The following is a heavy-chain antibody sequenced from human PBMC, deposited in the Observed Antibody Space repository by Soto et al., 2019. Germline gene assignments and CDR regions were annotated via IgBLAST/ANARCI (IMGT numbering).Heavy chain of an antibody. CDR1: GFTFSMFA. V-gene: IGHV3-23*01. Sequence: PGGSLRLSCVGSGFTFSMFAMSWVRQAPGKGLEWISSISGSGGSTYYADSVKGRLTVSRDNSKTTVFLQMNSLRTEDTAVYFCAKERNFWSGTAGFDSWGQGSPVTVSS. J-gene: IGHJ5*01. CDR2: ISGSGGST. CDR3: AKERNFWSGTAGFDS. D-gene: IGHD3-3*01.